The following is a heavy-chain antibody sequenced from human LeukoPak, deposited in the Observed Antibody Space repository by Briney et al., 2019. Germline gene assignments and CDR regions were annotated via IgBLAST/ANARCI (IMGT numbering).Heavy chain of an antibody. CDR3: ARRTGYSSSGLDY. Sequence: ASVKVSCKASGYTFTSYGISWVRQGPGQGLEWMGIINPSGGSASHAQKFQGRVTMTRDMSTSTVYIELSSLRSEDTAVYYCARRTGYSSSGLDYWGQGTLVTVSS. D-gene: IGHD6-13*01. J-gene: IGHJ4*02. V-gene: IGHV1-46*01. CDR2: INPSGGSA. CDR1: GYTFTSYG.